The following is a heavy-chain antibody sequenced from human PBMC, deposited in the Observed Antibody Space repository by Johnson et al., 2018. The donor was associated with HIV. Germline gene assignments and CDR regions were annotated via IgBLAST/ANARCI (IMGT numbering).Heavy chain of an antibody. Sequence: VQLVESGGGVVRPGGSLRLSCAASGFTFSSYAMSCVRQAPGKGLAWVSAISGRGGSTYYADSVKGRFTISRDNSKNTLYLQMNSLRAEDTAVYYCARGMTTVTNHDAFDIWGQGTMVTVSS. CDR3: ARGMTTVTNHDAFDI. V-gene: IGHV3-23*04. CDR1: GFTFSSYA. CDR2: ISGRGGST. D-gene: IGHD4-17*01. J-gene: IGHJ3*02.